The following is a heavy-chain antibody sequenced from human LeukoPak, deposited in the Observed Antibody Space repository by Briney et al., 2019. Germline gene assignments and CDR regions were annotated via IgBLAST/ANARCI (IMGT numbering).Heavy chain of an antibody. CDR2: IYYSGST. D-gene: IGHD3-16*01. V-gene: IGHV4-39*01. Sequence: PSETLSLTCTVSGGSISSSSYYWGWIRQPPGKGLEWIGSIYYSGSTYYNPSLKSRVTISVDTSKNQFSLKLSSVTAADTAVYYCARGTFKNPPTFDYWGQGTLVTVSS. CDR1: GGSISSSSYY. J-gene: IGHJ4*02. CDR3: ARGTFKNPPTFDY.